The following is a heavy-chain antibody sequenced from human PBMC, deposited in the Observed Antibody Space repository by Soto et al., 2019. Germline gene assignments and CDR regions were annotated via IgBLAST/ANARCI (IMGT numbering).Heavy chain of an antibody. CDR1: AGTFPHYA. CDR2: IIPVLATT. Sequence: SVKCSRKASAGTFPHYALSWVRQAPGQGLEWIGGIIPVLATTTYAQKFQGRVSIIADESTNTVYMELSSLRSEDTAVYYCACNWGYSLQNWLDPWGQGTLVTVSS. CDR3: ACNWGYSLQNWLDP. D-gene: IGHD7-27*01. V-gene: IGHV1-69*13. J-gene: IGHJ5*02.